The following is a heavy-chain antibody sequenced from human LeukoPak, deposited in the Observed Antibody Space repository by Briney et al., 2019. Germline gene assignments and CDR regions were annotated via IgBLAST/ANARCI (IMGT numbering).Heavy chain of an antibody. V-gene: IGHV1-69*05. CDR2: IIPIFGTA. CDR3: ARDGKYSSSANWFDP. D-gene: IGHD6-13*01. Sequence: SVKVSCKASGGTFSSYAISWVRQAPGQGLEWMGRIIPIFGTANYAQKFQCRVTITTDESTSTAYMELSSLRSEDTAVYYCARDGKYSSSANWFDPWGQGTLVTVSS. J-gene: IGHJ5*02. CDR1: GGTFSSYA.